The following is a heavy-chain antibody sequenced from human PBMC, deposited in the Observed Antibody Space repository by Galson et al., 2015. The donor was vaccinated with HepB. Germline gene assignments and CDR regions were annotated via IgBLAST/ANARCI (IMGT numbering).Heavy chain of an antibody. J-gene: IGHJ2*01. D-gene: IGHD3-3*01. CDR1: EFTFRSYS. Sequence: SLRLSCAASEFTFRSYSMNWVRKAPGKGLEWVSYISSSGSTIYYADSVKGRFTISRDNGKNSLYLQMNSLGAEDTAVYYCARERNDFWSGYSVGYFDLWGRGTLSLSPQ. CDR3: ARERNDFWSGYSVGYFDL. V-gene: IGHV3-48*01. CDR2: ISSSGSTI.